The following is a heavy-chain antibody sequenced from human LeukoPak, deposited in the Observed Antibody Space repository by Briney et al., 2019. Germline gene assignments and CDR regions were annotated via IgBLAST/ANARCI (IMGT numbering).Heavy chain of an antibody. D-gene: IGHD5-18*01. CDR2: IYYSGST. J-gene: IGHJ3*02. V-gene: IGHV4-39*07. Sequence: PSETLSLTCTVSGGSISSSSYYWGWIRQPPGQGLEWIGSIYYSGSTSYNPSVKSRVTISVDTSKNQFSLKLTSVTAADTAMYYCARDHGRSYNYGSDALDIWGQGTLVIVSA. CDR3: ARDHGRSYNYGSDALDI. CDR1: GGSISSSSYY.